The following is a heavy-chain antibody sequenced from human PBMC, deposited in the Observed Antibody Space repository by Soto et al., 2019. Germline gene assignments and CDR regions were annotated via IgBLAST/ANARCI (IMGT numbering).Heavy chain of an antibody. CDR1: GGSFSGYY. CDR2: INHSGST. D-gene: IGHD3-3*01. CDR3: ARGRIISDFWSGYYRTYYYYYYMDV. Sequence: QVQLQQWGAGLLKPSETLSLTCAVYGGSFSGYYWSWIRQPPGKGLEWIGEINHSGSTNYNPSLKSRVTISVDTSKNQFSLKLSSVTAADTAVYYCARGRIISDFWSGYYRTYYYYYYMDVWGKGTTVTVSS. V-gene: IGHV4-34*01. J-gene: IGHJ6*03.